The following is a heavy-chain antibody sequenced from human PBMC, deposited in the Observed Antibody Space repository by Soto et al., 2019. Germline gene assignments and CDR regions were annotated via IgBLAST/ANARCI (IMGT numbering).Heavy chain of an antibody. CDR1: GFTFSSYW. J-gene: IGHJ4*02. V-gene: IGHV3-74*01. CDR2: INTDGSGT. CDR3: ARDGASGEWDY. D-gene: IGHD3-10*01. Sequence: GSLRLSCAASGFTFSSYWMHWVRQAPGKGLVWVSHINTDGSGTSYADSVTGRFTISRDNAKSTLSLQMNSLRADDTAVYYCARDGASGEWDYWGQGTLVTVSS.